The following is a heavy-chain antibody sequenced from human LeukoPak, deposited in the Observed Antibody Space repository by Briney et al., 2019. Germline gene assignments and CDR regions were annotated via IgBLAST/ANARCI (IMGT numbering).Heavy chain of an antibody. J-gene: IGHJ4*02. D-gene: IGHD3-3*02. V-gene: IGHV4-34*01. CDR1: GGSFSDYY. CDR2: INHSGST. CDR3: ARGNRIIAFGMIILRGFDS. Sequence: SETLSLTCAVYGGSFSDYYWNWIRQSPGKGLEWIGEINHSGSTKYNPSLKTRVTMSVDSSKNQFARKLNSVTAADPAMYYCARGNRIIAFGMIILRGFDSWGQGALVAVSS.